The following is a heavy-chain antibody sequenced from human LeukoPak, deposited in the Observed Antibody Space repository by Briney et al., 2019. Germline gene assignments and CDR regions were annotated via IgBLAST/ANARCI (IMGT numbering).Heavy chain of an antibody. V-gene: IGHV1-2*02. CDR2: INPHTGDT. CDR1: GYIFSDYY. D-gene: IGHD3-10*01. J-gene: IGHJ6*02. Sequence: ASVKVSCKASGYIFSDYYMHWVRQAPGQGLEWMGWINPHTGDTKFAQKFQGGVTMTRDTSISTVYMELSSLTFDDTAVYYCARSGSSGSPHYHGMDVWGQGTTVIVSS. CDR3: ARSGSSGSPHYHGMDV.